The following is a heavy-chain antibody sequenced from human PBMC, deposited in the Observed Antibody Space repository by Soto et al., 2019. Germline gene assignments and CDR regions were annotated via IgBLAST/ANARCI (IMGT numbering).Heavy chain of an antibody. D-gene: IGHD6-13*01. J-gene: IGHJ6*02. CDR2: IYGTGNT. CDR1: GGSITSSFY. V-gene: IGHV4-39*01. Sequence: QLQLQESGPGLVKPSETLSLSCTVSGGSITSSFYWGWIRQPPGKGLEWIGSIYGTGNTYYNPSPKHRAPISADTSNHQCSLNLISVNAAATAVYYLRRSSRYSPDVWGQGATVTVSS. CDR3: RRSSRYSPDV.